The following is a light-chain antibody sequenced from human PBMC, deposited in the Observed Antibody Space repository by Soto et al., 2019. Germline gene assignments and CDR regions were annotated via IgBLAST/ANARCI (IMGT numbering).Light chain of an antibody. V-gene: IGKV3-15*01. CDR1: QSVGSN. Sequence: ERVMTQSPATLSVSPGERATLSCRASQSVGSNLAWYQQKPGQAPRLLIFGASSRATGVPARFSGSGSGTEFTLTINSLLSEDFAVYFCQQYDNLPLTFGPGTKVDIK. CDR3: QQYDNLPLT. CDR2: GAS. J-gene: IGKJ3*01.